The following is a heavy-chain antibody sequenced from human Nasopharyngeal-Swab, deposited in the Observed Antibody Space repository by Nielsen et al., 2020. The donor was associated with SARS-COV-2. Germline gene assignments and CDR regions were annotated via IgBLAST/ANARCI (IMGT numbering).Heavy chain of an antibody. CDR3: ARPNSAGRGAFDI. D-gene: IGHD1-26*01. CDR2: IYYSGST. Sequence: WVRQAPGKGLEWVGSIYYSGSTYYNPSLKSRVTISVDTSKNQFSLKLSSVTAADTAVYYCARPNSAGRGAFDIWGQGTMVTVSS. V-gene: IGHV4-39*01. J-gene: IGHJ3*02.